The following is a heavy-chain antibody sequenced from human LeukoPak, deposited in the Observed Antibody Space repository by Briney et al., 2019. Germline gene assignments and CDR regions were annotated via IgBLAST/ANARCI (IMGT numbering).Heavy chain of an antibody. CDR1: GVSISGHY. CDR3: ARLRFLEWLFPWFDP. V-gene: IGHV4-59*08. D-gene: IGHD3-3*01. Sequence: PSETLSLTCSVSGVSISGHYWSWIRQPPGKGLEWIGNIYSSGNTNYNPSLKSRVTISVDTSKNQFSLQWSSVTAADTAVYYCARLRFLEWLFPWFDPWGQGTLVTVSS. CDR2: IYSSGNT. J-gene: IGHJ5*02.